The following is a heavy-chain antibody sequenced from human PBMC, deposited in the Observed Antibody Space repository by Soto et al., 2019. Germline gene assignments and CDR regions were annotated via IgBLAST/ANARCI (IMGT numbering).Heavy chain of an antibody. D-gene: IGHD4-17*01. Sequence: SETLSLTCTVSGDSISNNNFYWGWIRQPPGKGLEWIGSIYYSGSTYYNPSLKSRVTISVDTSKNQFSLKLSSVTAADTAVYYCAREGMTTVTTSIWYFDLWGRGTLVTVSS. V-gene: IGHV4-39*02. CDR1: GDSISNNNFY. CDR2: IYYSGST. J-gene: IGHJ2*01. CDR3: AREGMTTVTTSIWYFDL.